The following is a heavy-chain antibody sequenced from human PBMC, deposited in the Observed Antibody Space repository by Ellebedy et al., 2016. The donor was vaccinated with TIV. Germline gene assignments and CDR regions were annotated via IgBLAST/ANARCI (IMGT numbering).Heavy chain of an antibody. V-gene: IGHV4-39*01. J-gene: IGHJ3*02. D-gene: IGHD3-22*01. Sequence: SETLSLXXAVYGGSFSGYYWGWIRQPPGKGLEWIGSIYYSGSTYYNPSLKSRVTISVDTSKNQFSLKLSSVTAADTAVYYCARTTMIVVVTPRNAFDIWGQGTMVTVSS. CDR2: IYYSGST. CDR1: GGSFSGYY. CDR3: ARTTMIVVVTPRNAFDI.